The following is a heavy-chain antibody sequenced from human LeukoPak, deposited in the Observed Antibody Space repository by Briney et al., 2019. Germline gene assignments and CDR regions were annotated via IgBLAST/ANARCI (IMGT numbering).Heavy chain of an antibody. J-gene: IGHJ4*02. CDR3: ARVGRDGYNYFDY. CDR1: GGSISSYY. CDR2: IYYSGST. Sequence: SETLSLTCTVSGGSISSYYWSWIRQPPGKGLEWIGYIYYSGSTNYNPSLKSRVTISVDTSKNRFSLKLSSVTAADTAVYYCARVGRDGYNYFDYWGQGTLVTVSS. V-gene: IGHV4-59*01. D-gene: IGHD5-24*01.